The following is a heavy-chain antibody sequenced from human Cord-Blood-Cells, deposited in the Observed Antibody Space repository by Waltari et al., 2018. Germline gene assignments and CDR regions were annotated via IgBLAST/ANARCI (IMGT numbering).Heavy chain of an antibody. D-gene: IGHD1-26*01. CDR2: INPNGGGT. V-gene: IGHV1-2*02. CDR3: ARGGWEPDACDI. J-gene: IGHJ3*02. Sequence: QVQLVQSGAEVKKPGASVKVSCKASGYTFTGYYMHWVRQAPGQGLEWMGLINPNGGGTNYAQKFQGGVTMARDTSISTAYMELSRLRSDDTAVYYCARGGWEPDACDIWGQGTMVTVSS. CDR1: GYTFTGYY.